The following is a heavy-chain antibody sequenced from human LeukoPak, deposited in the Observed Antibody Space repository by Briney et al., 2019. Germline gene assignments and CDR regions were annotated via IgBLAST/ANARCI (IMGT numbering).Heavy chain of an antibody. CDR1: GNYC. CDR2: ISSDGSWT. V-gene: IGHV3-74*01. Sequence: GGSLRLSCAASGNYCMHWVRQAPGKGLVWVSHISSDGSWTSYADSVKGRFTISKDNAKNTVYLQMNNLRAEDTAVYYCVSFYETYWGRGTLVTVSS. J-gene: IGHJ4*02. CDR3: VSFYETY. D-gene: IGHD2-2*01.